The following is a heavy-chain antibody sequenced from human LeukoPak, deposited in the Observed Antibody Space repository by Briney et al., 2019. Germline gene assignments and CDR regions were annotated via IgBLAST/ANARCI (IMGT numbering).Heavy chain of an antibody. CDR3: ARGVYTAAAPYGY. D-gene: IGHD6-13*01. J-gene: IGHJ4*02. Sequence: PSETLSLTCTVSGGSISSYYWSWIRQPLGNGLEWIGYIYYSGTTNYNPSLKSRVTISVDTSKNQFSLKLSSVTAADTAVYYCARGVYTAAAPYGYWGQGTLVTVSS. V-gene: IGHV4-59*01. CDR2: IYYSGTT. CDR1: GGSISSYY.